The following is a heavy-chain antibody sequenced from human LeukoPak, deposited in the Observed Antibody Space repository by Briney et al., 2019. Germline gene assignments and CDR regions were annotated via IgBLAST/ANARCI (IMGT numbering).Heavy chain of an antibody. CDR2: IYYSGST. CDR3: VRDHVSPGLSNWFDP. J-gene: IGHJ5*02. CDR1: GGSISSYY. Sequence: SETLSLTCTVSGGSISSYYWSWIRQPPGKGLEWIGYIYYSGSTNYNPSLKSRLTISITTSKNQFSLKVTSVTASDTAMYYCVRDHVSPGLSNWFDPWGQGTLVTISS. V-gene: IGHV4-59*12. D-gene: IGHD3-16*01.